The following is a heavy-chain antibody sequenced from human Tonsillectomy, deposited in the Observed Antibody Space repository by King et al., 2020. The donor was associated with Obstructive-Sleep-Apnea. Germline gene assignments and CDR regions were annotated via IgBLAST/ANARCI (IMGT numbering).Heavy chain of an antibody. CDR3: AKPYYDILTGYAGFDY. CDR1: GFTFSSYG. Sequence: VQLVESGGGVVQPGRSLRLSCAASGFTFSSYGMHWVRQAPGKGLEWVAVISYDGSNKYYADSVKGRFTISRDNSKNTLYLQMNSLRAEDTAVYYCAKPYYDILTGYAGFDYWGHGTLVTVSS. CDR2: ISYDGSNK. J-gene: IGHJ4*01. V-gene: IGHV3-30*18. D-gene: IGHD3-9*01.